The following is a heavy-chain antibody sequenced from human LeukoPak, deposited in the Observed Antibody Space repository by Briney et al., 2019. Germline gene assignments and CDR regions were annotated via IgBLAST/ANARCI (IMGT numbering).Heavy chain of an antibody. D-gene: IGHD5-12*01. J-gene: IGHJ2*01. CDR1: GFTFSSYG. V-gene: IGHV3-33*01. CDR3: ARVYSGSWYFDL. CDR2: IWYDGSNK. Sequence: PGGSLRLSCAASGFTFSSYGMHWVRQAPGKGLEWVAVIWYDGSNKYYADSVKGRFTISRDNAKNSLYLQMNSLRAEDTAVYYCARVYSGSWYFDLWGRGTLVTVSS.